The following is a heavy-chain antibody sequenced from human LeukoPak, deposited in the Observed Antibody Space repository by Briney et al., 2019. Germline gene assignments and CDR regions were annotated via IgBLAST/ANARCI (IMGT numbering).Heavy chain of an antibody. J-gene: IGHJ4*02. CDR1: GFTFSSYA. D-gene: IGHD1/OR15-1a*01. CDR2: ISSNGGST. CDR3: VKNYNWNIFHY. Sequence: PGGSLGLSCSASGFTFSSYAMHWVRQAPGKGLEYVSGISSNGGSTYYADSVKGRFTISRDNSKNTLYLQMSSLRADDTAVYYCVKNYNWNIFHYWGQGTLVTVSS. V-gene: IGHV3-64D*09.